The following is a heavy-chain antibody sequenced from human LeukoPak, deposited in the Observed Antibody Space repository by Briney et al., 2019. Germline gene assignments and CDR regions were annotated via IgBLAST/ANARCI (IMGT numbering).Heavy chain of an antibody. V-gene: IGHV3-9*01. CDR1: GFTLDDYA. D-gene: IGHD3-22*01. CDR2: INWNSGSI. CDR3: AKANLYDNSGYYFHS. J-gene: IGHJ4*02. Sequence: GGSLRLSCAASGFTLDDYAMHWVRQAPGKGLEWVSGINWNSGSIGYADSVKGRFIISRDNAKNSLYLHMNSLRAEDTALYYCAKANLYDNSGYYFHSWGQGTLVTVSS.